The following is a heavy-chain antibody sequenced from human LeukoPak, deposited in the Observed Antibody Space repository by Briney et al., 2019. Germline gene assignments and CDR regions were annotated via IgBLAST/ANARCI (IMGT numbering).Heavy chain of an antibody. CDR3: ARDEAAAGTGGLDP. CDR1: GGSFSGYY. D-gene: IGHD6-13*01. CDR2: INHSGST. Sequence: SETLSLTCAVYGGSFSGYYWSWIRQPPGKGLEWIGEINHSGSTNYNPSLKSRVTISVDTSKNQFSLKLSSVTAADTAVYYRARDEAAAGTGGLDPWGQGTLVTVPS. J-gene: IGHJ5*02. V-gene: IGHV4-34*01.